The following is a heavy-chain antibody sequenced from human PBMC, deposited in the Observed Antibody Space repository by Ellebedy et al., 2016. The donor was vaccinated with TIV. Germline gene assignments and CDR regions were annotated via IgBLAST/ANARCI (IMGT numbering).Heavy chain of an antibody. CDR3: ARDKYGDYGQDY. J-gene: IGHJ4*02. V-gene: IGHV4-34*01. CDR1: GGSFSGYY. CDR2: INHSGST. Sequence: SETLSLXXAVYGGSFSGYYWTSIRQSPGKGLEWIGEINHSGSTDYNPSLKSRVTISVDTSKNQFSLKLRSLTAADTAVYYCARDKYGDYGQDYWGQGTLVTVSS. D-gene: IGHD4-17*01.